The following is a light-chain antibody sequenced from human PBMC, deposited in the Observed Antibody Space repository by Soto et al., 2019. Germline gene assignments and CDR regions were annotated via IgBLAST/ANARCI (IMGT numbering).Light chain of an antibody. CDR2: DVS. J-gene: IGKJ4*01. V-gene: IGKV3-11*01. Sequence: EIVLTQSPATLSLSPGERATLSCRASQSVSSVLAWYQQRPGQPPRLLIYDVSNRATGSPTRFSGSGSGTDFTLTISSLEPEDFAVYYCQQRINWPLTFGGGTKVEIK. CDR1: QSVSSV. CDR3: QQRINWPLT.